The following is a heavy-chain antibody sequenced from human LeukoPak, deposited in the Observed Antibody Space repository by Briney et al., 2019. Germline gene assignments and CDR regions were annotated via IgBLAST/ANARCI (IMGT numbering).Heavy chain of an antibody. CDR2: MNPNSGNT. D-gene: IGHD6-6*01. V-gene: IGHV1-8*01. CDR3: ARSLISSIAAGYY. J-gene: IGHJ4*02. CDR1: GYTFTSYY. Sequence: ASVKVSCKASGYTFTSYYINWVRQATGQGLEWMGWMNPNSGNTGYAQKFQGRVTMTRNTSISTAYMELSSLRSEDTAVYYCARSLISSIAAGYYWGQGTLVTVSS.